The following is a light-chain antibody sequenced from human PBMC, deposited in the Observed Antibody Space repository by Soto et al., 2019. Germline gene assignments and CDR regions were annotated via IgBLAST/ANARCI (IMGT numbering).Light chain of an antibody. CDR2: AAS. CDR1: QGISSY. J-gene: IGKJ4*01. CDR3: QKYNSAPLT. V-gene: IGKV1-27*01. Sequence: DIQMTQSPSTLSGSVGDRVTITCRASQGISSYLAWYQQKPGKVPKLLIYAASTLQSGVPSRFSGSGSGTDFTLTISSLQPEDVATYYCQKYNSAPLTFGGGTKVDIK.